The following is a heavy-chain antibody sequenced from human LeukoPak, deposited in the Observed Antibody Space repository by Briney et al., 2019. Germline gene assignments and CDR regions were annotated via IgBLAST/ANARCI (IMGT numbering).Heavy chain of an antibody. J-gene: IGHJ3*02. Sequence: SETLSLTCAVSGGSISSIIYYWAWIRQPPGKGLEWIGSISYSGSTYSNPSLKSRVTISVDTSKNQFSLKLSSVTAADTAVYYCARASYYYDSSASEGDAFDIWGQGTMVTVSS. CDR2: ISYSGST. CDR1: GGSISSIIYY. D-gene: IGHD3-22*01. CDR3: ARASYYYDSSASEGDAFDI. V-gene: IGHV4-39*01.